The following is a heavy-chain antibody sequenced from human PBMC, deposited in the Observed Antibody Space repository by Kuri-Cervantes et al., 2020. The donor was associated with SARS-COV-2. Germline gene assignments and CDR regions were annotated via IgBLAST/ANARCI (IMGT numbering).Heavy chain of an antibody. D-gene: IGHD3-10*01. CDR2: VYSSGGT. J-gene: IGHJ6*02. CDR1: GGSISGYY. V-gene: IGHV4-59*05. CDR3: ARFSSGYYGSGSYYATYYYGMDV. Sequence: SETLSLTCTLSGGSISGYYWSWIRQSAGKGLEFIGRVYSSGGTYYNPSLKSRVTISVDTSKNQFSLKLSSVTAADTAVYYCARFSSGYYGSGSYYATYYYGMDVWGQGTTVTVSS.